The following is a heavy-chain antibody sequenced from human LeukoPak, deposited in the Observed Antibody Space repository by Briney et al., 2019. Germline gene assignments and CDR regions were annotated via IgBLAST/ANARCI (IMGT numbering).Heavy chain of an antibody. V-gene: IGHV3-30*18. CDR3: AKAISAFDY. CDR1: GFTFSSYG. Sequence: GGSLRLSCAASGFTFSSYGMHWVRQAPGKGLEWVAVISYDGSNKYYGDSVKGRFTISRDNSKNPLYLQMNSLRAEDTAVYYCAKAISAFDYWGQGTLVTVSS. CDR2: ISYDGSNK. J-gene: IGHJ4*02.